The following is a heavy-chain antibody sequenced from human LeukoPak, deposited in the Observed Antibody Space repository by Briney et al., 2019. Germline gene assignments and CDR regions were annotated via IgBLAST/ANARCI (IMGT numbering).Heavy chain of an antibody. CDR2: INPNSGGT. Sequence: ASVKVSCKASGYTFTGYYMHWVRQAPGQGLEWMGWINPNSGGTNYAQKFQGRVTMTRDTSISTAYMELSRLRSDDTAVYYCARAGSSSSVNGSWFGPWGQGTLVTVSS. CDR3: ARAGSSSSVNGSWFGP. D-gene: IGHD6-6*01. V-gene: IGHV1-2*02. CDR1: GYTFTGYY. J-gene: IGHJ5*02.